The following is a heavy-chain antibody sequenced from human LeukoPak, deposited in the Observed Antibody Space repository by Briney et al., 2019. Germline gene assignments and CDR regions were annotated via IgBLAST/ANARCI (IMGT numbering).Heavy chain of an antibody. V-gene: IGHV4-38-2*02. Sequence: SETLSLTCTVSGYSISTGYYWDWIRQPPGKGLEWIGTFYHGGSTYYNPSLKSRVTISVDTSKNQFSLKLSSVTAADTAVYYCAGTDSSNPTLSYYYYMDVWGKGTTVTVSS. J-gene: IGHJ6*03. D-gene: IGHD6-19*01. CDR1: GYSISTGYY. CDR3: AGTDSSNPTLSYYYYMDV. CDR2: FYHGGST.